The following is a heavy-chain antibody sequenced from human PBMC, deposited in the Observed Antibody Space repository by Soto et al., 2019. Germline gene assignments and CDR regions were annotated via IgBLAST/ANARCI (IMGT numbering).Heavy chain of an antibody. J-gene: IGHJ4*01. CDR3: GRDDYGIFPY. D-gene: IGHD3-10*01. V-gene: IGHV1-2*02. CDR1: GYSISAYY. Sequence: SVKVSCKASGYSISAYYIHWVRQAPGQGLEWMGWIDPKNGGTVSAQKFQGRLTMTRDTSISTVYMDLSGLASDDTALYYCGRDDYGIFPYWGQ. CDR2: IDPKNGGT.